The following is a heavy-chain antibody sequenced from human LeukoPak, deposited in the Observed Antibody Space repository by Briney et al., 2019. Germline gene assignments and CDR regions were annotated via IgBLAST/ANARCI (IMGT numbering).Heavy chain of an antibody. Sequence: ASVKVSCKASGYTFTGYYMHWVRQAPGQGLEWMGWINPNSGGTNYAQKFQGRVTMTRDTSISTAYMELSRLRSDDTAVYYCARVPPPSSGWCTWWFDPWGQGTLVTVSS. D-gene: IGHD6-19*01. CDR2: INPNSGGT. V-gene: IGHV1-2*02. CDR1: GYTFTGYY. CDR3: ARVPPPSSGWCTWWFDP. J-gene: IGHJ5*02.